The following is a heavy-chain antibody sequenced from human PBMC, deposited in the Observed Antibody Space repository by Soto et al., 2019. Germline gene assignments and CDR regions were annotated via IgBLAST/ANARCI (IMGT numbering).Heavy chain of an antibody. Sequence: QLQLQESGPGLVKPSETLSLTCTVSGGSISSSIYYWGWIRQPPGKGLVWNGSIYYSGSTYYNPSLKSRVTKAVDTPKNPFSLKLRSVTGADTAVYYYAHIVVVPAAKGVGGAFDIWGQGTMVTVSS. V-gene: IGHV4-39*01. CDR3: AHIVVVPAAKGVGGAFDI. D-gene: IGHD2-2*01. J-gene: IGHJ3*02. CDR2: IYYSGST. CDR1: GGSISSSIYY.